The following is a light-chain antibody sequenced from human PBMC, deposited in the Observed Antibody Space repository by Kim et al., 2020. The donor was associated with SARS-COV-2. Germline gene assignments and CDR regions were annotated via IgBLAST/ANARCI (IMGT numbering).Light chain of an antibody. V-gene: IGLV3-1*01. CDR1: KLGDKY. CDR3: QAWDSSTYV. Sequence: SYELTQPPSVSVSPGQTASITCSGDKLGDKYACWYQQKPGQSPVLVIYQDSKRSSGIPERFSGSNSGNTATLTISGTQAMDEADYNCQAWDSSTYV. CDR2: QDS. J-gene: IGLJ1*01.